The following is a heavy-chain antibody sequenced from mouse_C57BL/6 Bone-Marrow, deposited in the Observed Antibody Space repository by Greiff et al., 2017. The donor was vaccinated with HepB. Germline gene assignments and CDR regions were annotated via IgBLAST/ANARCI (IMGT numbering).Heavy chain of an antibody. CDR2: IHPNSGST. V-gene: IGHV1-64*01. CDR1: GYTFTSYW. CDR3: ARDYYGSSYNYAMDY. Sequence: QVQLQQPGAELVKPGASVKLSCKASGYTFTSYWMHWVKQRPGQGLEWIGMIHPNSGSTNYNEKFKGKATLTVDTSSSTAYMELHSLTSEDSAVYFCARDYYGSSYNYAMDYWGQGTSVTVSS. D-gene: IGHD1-1*01. J-gene: IGHJ4*01.